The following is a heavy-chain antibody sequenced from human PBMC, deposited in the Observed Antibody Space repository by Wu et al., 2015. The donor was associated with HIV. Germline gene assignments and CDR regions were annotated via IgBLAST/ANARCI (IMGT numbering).Heavy chain of an antibody. Sequence: QVQLVQSGAEVKKPGASVKVSCKASGFIFTNKYMHWVRQISGLGLEWMGWMNPKSGSAAYSQKFQGRISMTRDSSISTAYLEVNSLTSEDTAVYFCVRVGVLMTSAETMEYFQYWGQGSLVTVSS. CDR3: VRVGVLMTSAETMEYFQY. CDR1: GFIFTNKY. V-gene: IGHV1-8*02. J-gene: IGHJ1*01. D-gene: IGHD1-26*01. CDR2: MNPKSGSA.